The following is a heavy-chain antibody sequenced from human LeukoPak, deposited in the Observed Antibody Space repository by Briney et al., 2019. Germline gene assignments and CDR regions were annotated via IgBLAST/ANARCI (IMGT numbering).Heavy chain of an antibody. CDR1: GFTVSSNY. V-gene: IGHV3-53*01. D-gene: IGHD6-19*01. CDR2: IYSGGST. J-gene: IGHJ4*02. Sequence: GGSLRLSCAASGFTVSSNYMSWVRQAPGKGLEWVSVIYSGGSTYYADSVKGRFAISRDNSKNTLYLQMNSLRAEDTAVYYCARATGYSSGWYPGYWGQGTLVTVSS. CDR3: ARATGYSSGWYPGY.